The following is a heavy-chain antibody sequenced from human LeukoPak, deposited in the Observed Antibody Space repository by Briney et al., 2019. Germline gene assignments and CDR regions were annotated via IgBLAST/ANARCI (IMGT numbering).Heavy chain of an antibody. CDR2: IGIDSGNT. CDR1: GFTFSDYS. Sequence: GGSLRLSCAASGFTFSDYSMNWVRQAPGKGLEWISYIGIDSGNTNYADSVKGRFTISGDKAKNSLYLQMNSLRVEDTAVYYCARDYKYAFDNWGQGTLVTASS. D-gene: IGHD5-24*01. CDR3: ARDYKYAFDN. J-gene: IGHJ4*02. V-gene: IGHV3-48*01.